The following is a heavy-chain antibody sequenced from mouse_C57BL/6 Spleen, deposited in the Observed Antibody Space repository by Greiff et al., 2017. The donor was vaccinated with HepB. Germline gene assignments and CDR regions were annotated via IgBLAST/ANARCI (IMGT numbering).Heavy chain of an antibody. V-gene: IGHV2-9-1*01. CDR3: ARLYGSSSYYYAMDY. D-gene: IGHD1-1*01. CDR2: IWTGGGT. Sequence: QVQLQQSGPGLVAPSQSLSITCTVSGFSLTSYAISWVRQPPGKGLEWLGVIWTGGGTNYNSALKSRLSISKDNSKSQVFLKMNSLQTDDTARYYCARLYGSSSYYYAMDYWGQGTSVTVSS. CDR1: GFSLTSYA. J-gene: IGHJ4*01.